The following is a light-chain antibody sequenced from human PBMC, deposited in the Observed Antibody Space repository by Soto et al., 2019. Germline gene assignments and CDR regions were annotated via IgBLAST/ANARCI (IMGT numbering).Light chain of an antibody. V-gene: IGLV1-51*02. Sequence: QSVLTQPPTVSAAPGQKVTISCSGSSSNIGNNYVSWYQQLPGTAPKLLIYENNKRPSGIPDRFSGSKSGTSATLGITGLQTGDEADYYCATWDSSLSAFYVFRTGTKVTVL. CDR3: ATWDSSLSAFYV. CDR1: SSNIGNNY. J-gene: IGLJ1*01. CDR2: ENN.